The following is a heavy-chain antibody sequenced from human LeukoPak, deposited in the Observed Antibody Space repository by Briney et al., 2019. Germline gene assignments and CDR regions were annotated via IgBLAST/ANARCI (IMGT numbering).Heavy chain of an antibody. D-gene: IGHD6-13*01. CDR2: IWYDGSNK. CDR3: ARDRDSSWSYYYYGMDV. CDR1: GFTFSSYG. J-gene: IGHJ6*02. V-gene: IGHV3-33*01. Sequence: PGGSLRLSCAASGFTFSSYGMHWVRQAPGKGLEWVAVIWYDGSNKYYADSVKGRFTISRDNSKNTLYLQMNSLRAEDTAVYYCARDRDSSWSYYYYGMDVWGQGTTVTVSS.